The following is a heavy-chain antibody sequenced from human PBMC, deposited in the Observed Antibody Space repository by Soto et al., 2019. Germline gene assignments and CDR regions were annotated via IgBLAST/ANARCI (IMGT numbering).Heavy chain of an antibody. Sequence: ASVKVSCKASGGTFSSYAISWVRQAPGQGLEWMGGIIPIFGTANYAQKFQGRVTITADESTSTAYMELSSLRSEDTAVYYCARGRRVYSGSYYVYYYGMDVWGQGTTVTVSS. CDR2: IIPIFGTA. D-gene: IGHD1-26*01. CDR1: GGTFSSYA. J-gene: IGHJ6*02. CDR3: ARGRRVYSGSYYVYYYGMDV. V-gene: IGHV1-69*13.